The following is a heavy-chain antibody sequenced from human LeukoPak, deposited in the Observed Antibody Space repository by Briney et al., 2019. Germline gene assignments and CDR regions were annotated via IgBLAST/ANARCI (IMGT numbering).Heavy chain of an antibody. CDR2: IYYSGST. J-gene: IGHJ4*02. V-gene: IGHV4-30-4*08. D-gene: IGHD2-21*01. CDR1: GGSISSGDYY. Sequence: SETLSLTCTVSGGSISSGDYYWSWIRQPPGKGLEWIGYIYYSGSTYYNPSLKSRVTISVDTSKNQFLLTLSSVTAADTAVYYCARALRISTPRGRGVSPLDYWGQGTLVTVSS. CDR3: ARALRISTPRGRGVSPLDY.